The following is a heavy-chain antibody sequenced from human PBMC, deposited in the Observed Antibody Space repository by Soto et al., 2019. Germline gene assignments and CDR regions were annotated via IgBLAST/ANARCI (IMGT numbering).Heavy chain of an antibody. D-gene: IGHD1-1*01. CDR3: ARGYPYFDY. Sequence: SETLSLTCTVSGGSITSYYWSWIRQPPGKGLEWIGYIYYSGTTNSNPSLKSRVTISVDTSKNQFSLKLSSVTAADTAVYYCARGYPYFDYWGLGSLVTVSS. J-gene: IGHJ4*02. CDR1: GGSITSYY. V-gene: IGHV4-59*01. CDR2: IYYSGTT.